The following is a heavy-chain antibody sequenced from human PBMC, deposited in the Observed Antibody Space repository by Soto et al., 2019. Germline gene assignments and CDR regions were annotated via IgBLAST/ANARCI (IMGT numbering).Heavy chain of an antibody. V-gene: IGHV1-3*01. Sequence: ASVKVSCKASGYTFTSYAMHWVRQAPGQRLEWMGWINAGNGNTRYSQKFQGRVTITRDTSASTAYMELSSLRSEDTAVYHCARALRYYDSSGYYPWGQGTLVTVSS. D-gene: IGHD3-22*01. CDR3: ARALRYYDSSGYYP. J-gene: IGHJ5*02. CDR1: GYTFTSYA. CDR2: INAGNGNT.